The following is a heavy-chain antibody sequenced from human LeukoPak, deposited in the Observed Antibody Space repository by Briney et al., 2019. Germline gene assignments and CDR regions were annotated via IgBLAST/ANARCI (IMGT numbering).Heavy chain of an antibody. CDR2: IYYSGST. D-gene: IGHD1-26*01. J-gene: IGHJ4*02. V-gene: IGHV4-59*08. CDR1: GGSISSYY. Sequence: PSETLSLTCTVSGGSISSYYWSWIRQPPGKGLEWIGYIYYSGSTNYNPSLKSRVTISVDTSKNQFSLKLSSVTAADTAVYYCARQSGSYTLDYWGQGTLVTVSS. CDR3: ARQSGSYTLDY.